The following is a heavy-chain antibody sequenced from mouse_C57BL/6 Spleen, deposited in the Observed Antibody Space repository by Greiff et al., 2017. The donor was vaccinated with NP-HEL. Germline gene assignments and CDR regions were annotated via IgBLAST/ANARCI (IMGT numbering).Heavy chain of an antibody. V-gene: IGHV1-69*01. Sequence: QVQLQQPGAELVMPGASVKLSCKASGYTFTSYWMHWVKQRPGQGLEWIGEIDPSDSYTNYNQKFKGKSTLTVDKSSSTAYMQLSSLTSEDSAVYYCARKRSSGSYYAMDYWGQGTSVTVSS. J-gene: IGHJ4*01. D-gene: IGHD3-2*02. CDR1: GYTFTSYW. CDR3: ARKRSSGSYYAMDY. CDR2: IDPSDSYT.